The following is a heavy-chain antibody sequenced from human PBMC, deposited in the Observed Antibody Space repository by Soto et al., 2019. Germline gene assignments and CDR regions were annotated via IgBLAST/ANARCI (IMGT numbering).Heavy chain of an antibody. V-gene: IGHV3-48*01. D-gene: IGHD6-13*01. CDR2: ISSSSSTI. J-gene: IGHJ4*02. Sequence: GGSLRLSCAASGFTFSSYSMNWVRQAPGKGLEWVSYISSSSSTIYYADSVKGRLTISRDNAKNSLYLQMNSLRAEDTAVYYCAREPWQQLGVGPLNFDYWGQGTLVTVSS. CDR1: GFTFSSYS. CDR3: AREPWQQLGVGPLNFDY.